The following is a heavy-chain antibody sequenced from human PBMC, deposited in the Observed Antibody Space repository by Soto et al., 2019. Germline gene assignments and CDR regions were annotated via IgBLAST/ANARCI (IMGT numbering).Heavy chain of an antibody. J-gene: IGHJ6*02. V-gene: IGHV1-2*04. CDR3: ARDMEPGSGWYVPADYYYGMDV. D-gene: IGHD6-19*01. CDR1: GYTFTGYY. CDR2: INPNSGGT. Sequence: ASVKVSCKASGYTFTGYYMHWVRQAPGQGLEWMGWINPNSGGTNYAQKFQGWVTMTRDTSISTAYMELSRLRSDDTAVYYCARDMEPGSGWYVPADYYYGMDVSGQGTTVTVSS.